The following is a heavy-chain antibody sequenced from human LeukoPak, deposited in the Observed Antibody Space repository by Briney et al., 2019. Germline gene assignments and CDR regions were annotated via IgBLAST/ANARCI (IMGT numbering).Heavy chain of an antibody. CDR2: VSHNTGA. CDR3: AREPGWGHNYYYMDV. Sequence: TASETLSLTCAVSGYSIGSDFYWGCIRQTPGKELEWIGGVSHNTGASYNPSFKSRVTISLDTSKNHFSLTLTSVTAADTAVYFCAREPGWGHNYYYMDVWGKGTTVAVSS. D-gene: IGHD1-26*01. CDR1: GYSIGSDFY. V-gene: IGHV4-38-2*02. J-gene: IGHJ6*03.